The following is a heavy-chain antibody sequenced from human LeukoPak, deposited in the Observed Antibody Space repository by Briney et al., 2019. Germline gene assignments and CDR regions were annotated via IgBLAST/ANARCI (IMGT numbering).Heavy chain of an antibody. Sequence: GASVKVSCKASGYTFTGYYMHWVRQAPGQGLEWMGRITPNSGGTNCAQKFQGRVTMASDTSISIAYMKLSRLRSNLAAVYYCARDIGAGAWGDFDYWGQGTLVTVSS. V-gene: IGHV1-2*06. D-gene: IGHD1-26*01. CDR3: ARDIGAGAWGDFDY. J-gene: IGHJ4*02. CDR1: GYTFTGYY. CDR2: ITPNSGGT.